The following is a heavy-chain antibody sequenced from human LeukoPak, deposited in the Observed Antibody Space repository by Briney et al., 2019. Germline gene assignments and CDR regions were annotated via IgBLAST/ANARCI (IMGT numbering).Heavy chain of an antibody. CDR2: INPNSSGT. D-gene: IGHD4-23*01. Sequence: GASVKVSCKASGYTFSGYYMHWVRQAPGQGLEWMGWINPNSSGTNYAQKFQGRVTMTRDTSISTAYMELSRLRSDDTAVYYCARSDTTVVTGWFDPWGQGTLVTVSS. V-gene: IGHV1-2*02. J-gene: IGHJ5*02. CDR3: ARSDTTVVTGWFDP. CDR1: GYTFSGYY.